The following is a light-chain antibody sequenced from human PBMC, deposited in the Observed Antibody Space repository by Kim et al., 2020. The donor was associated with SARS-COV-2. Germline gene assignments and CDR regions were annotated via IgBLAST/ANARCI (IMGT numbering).Light chain of an antibody. J-gene: IGKJ5*01. Sequence: SPGERAPLSCRASQSVSSSYLAWYQQKPGQAPRLLIYGASSRATGIPDRFSGSGSGTDFTLTISRLEPEDFAVYYCQQYGSSLPTFGQGTRLEIK. CDR1: QSVSSSY. CDR2: GAS. CDR3: QQYGSSLPT. V-gene: IGKV3-20*01.